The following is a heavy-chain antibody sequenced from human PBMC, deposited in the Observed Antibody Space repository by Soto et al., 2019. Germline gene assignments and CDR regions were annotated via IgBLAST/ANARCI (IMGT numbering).Heavy chain of an antibody. Sequence: QVRLVQSGAEVKKPGASVKVSCKASGYIFTNYYIHWVRQAPGQGLEWMAIINPNGGSTNCAQEFQGRITLTRDTSTSTVYMGLGSLTSEDTAGYYCARGVYSGDKWCQGTLVTVSS. V-gene: IGHV1-46*01. CDR1: GYIFTNYY. J-gene: IGHJ4*02. D-gene: IGHD2-21*01. CDR3: ARGVYSGDK. CDR2: INPNGGST.